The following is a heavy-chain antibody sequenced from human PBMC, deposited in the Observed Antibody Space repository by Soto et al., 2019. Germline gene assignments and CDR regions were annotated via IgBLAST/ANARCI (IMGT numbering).Heavy chain of an antibody. Sequence: GGSLRLSCVASGSTISNYGMHWVRQAPGKGLEWVAMIWYDGSNKNYADSVKGRFTITRDNSKNTLYLQMNSLRAEDTAVYYCARDSIVARGNWFDPWGQGTLVTVSS. CDR3: ARDSIVARGNWFDP. J-gene: IGHJ5*02. V-gene: IGHV3-33*01. CDR2: IWYDGSNK. D-gene: IGHD2-21*01. CDR1: GSTISNYG.